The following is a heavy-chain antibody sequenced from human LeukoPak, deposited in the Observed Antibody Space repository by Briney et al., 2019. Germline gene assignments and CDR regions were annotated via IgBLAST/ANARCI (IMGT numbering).Heavy chain of an antibody. CDR2: IYSGGST. CDR3: AKDRTRRDPDGFDY. J-gene: IGHJ4*02. V-gene: IGHV3-66*02. Sequence: GGSLRLSCAASGFTVSSNYMSWVRQAPGKGLEWVSVIYSGGSTYYADSVKGRFTISSDNSKNTLYLQMNSLRAEDTAVYYCAKDRTRRDPDGFDYWGQGTLVTVSS. CDR1: GFTVSSNY. D-gene: IGHD2-2*01.